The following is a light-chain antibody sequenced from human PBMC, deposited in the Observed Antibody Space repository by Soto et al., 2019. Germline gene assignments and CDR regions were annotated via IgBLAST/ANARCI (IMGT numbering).Light chain of an antibody. CDR3: QQGYSSRWT. V-gene: IGKV1-39*01. J-gene: IGKJ1*01. CDR2: ATS. Sequence: DIPMTQSPSSLSASVGDRVTITCRASQIIRSYLNWYQQKPGKAPQLLIYATSSLHTGLPSRFSASGSGTDFSLVISDLQPEDSATYYCQQGYSSRWTSGRGTKVEI. CDR1: QIIRSY.